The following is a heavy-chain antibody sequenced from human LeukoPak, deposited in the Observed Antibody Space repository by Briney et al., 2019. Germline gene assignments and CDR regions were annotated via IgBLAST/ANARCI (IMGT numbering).Heavy chain of an antibody. CDR1: GGTFSSYT. Sequence: GASVKVSCKASGGTFSSYTISWVRQAPGQGLKWMGRIIPILGIANYAQKFQGRVTITADKSTSTAYMELSSLRSEDTAVYYCARDLGSVGNYNWFDPWGQGTLVTVSS. CDR2: IIPILGIA. CDR3: ARDLGSVGNYNWFDP. V-gene: IGHV1-69*04. D-gene: IGHD3-10*01. J-gene: IGHJ5*02.